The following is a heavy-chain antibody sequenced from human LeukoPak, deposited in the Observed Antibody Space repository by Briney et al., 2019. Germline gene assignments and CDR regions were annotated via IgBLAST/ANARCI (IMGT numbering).Heavy chain of an antibody. D-gene: IGHD3-22*01. V-gene: IGHV4-61*01. CDR1: GFSISSGYY. Sequence: SETLSLTCTVSGFSISSGYYWSWIRQPPGKGLEWIGYIYYSGSTNYNPSLKSRVTISVDTSKNQFSLKLSSVTAADTAVYYCARDYHYYDSSGFVNWFDPWGQGTLVTVSS. CDR3: ARDYHYYDSSGFVNWFDP. J-gene: IGHJ5*02. CDR2: IYYSGST.